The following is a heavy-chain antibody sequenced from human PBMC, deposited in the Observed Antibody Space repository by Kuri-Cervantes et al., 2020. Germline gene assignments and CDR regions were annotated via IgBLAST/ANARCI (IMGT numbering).Heavy chain of an antibody. CDR3: ARVRNNWNYRGRGPRGHLPYSFDY. CDR1: GFPFSSYW. V-gene: IGHV3-7*01. CDR2: IKQDGSEK. Sequence: GGSLRLSCAASGFPFSSYWMTWVRQAPGKGLEWVANIKQDGSEKYYVDSVKGRFTISRDNAKNSLYLQMNSLRAEDTAVYYCARVRNNWNYRGRGPRGHLPYSFDYWGQGTLVTVSS. J-gene: IGHJ4*02. D-gene: IGHD1-7*01.